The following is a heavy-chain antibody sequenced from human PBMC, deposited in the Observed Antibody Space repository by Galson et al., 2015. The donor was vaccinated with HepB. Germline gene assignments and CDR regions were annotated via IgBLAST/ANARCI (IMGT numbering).Heavy chain of an antibody. J-gene: IGHJ4*02. D-gene: IGHD2-21*02. CDR3: AKVCRGDCPFDY. CDR2: ISGSGGST. CDR1: GFTFSSYA. V-gene: IGHV3-23*01. Sequence: SLRLSCAASGFTFSSYAMSWVRQAPGKGLEWVSAISGSGGSTYYADAVKGRFTISRDNSKNTLYLQMNSLRAEDTAVYYCAKVCRGDCPFDYWGQGTLVTVSS.